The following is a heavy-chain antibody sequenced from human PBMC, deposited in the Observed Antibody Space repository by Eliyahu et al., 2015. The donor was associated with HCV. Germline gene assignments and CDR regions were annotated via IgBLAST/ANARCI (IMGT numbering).Heavy chain of an antibody. V-gene: IGHV3-73*01. CDR3: STSTGAVSAWSFGFDF. Sequence: EVQLVESGGGLVQPGGSLKLSCAASGFTFSGSDMXWVRQAPGKGLGWVGRIRSKAKSYATEYAASVKGRFTISRDDSRDTAYLQLNNPEIEDTALYYCSTSTGAVSAWSFGFDFWGQGALVTVSS. CDR1: GFTFSGSD. CDR2: IRSKAKSYAT. D-gene: IGHD6-19*01. J-gene: IGHJ4*02.